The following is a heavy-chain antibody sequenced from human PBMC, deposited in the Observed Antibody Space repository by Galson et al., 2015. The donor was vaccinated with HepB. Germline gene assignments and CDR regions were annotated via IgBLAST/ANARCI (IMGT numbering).Heavy chain of an antibody. Sequence: SLRLSCAASGFTFEDSAMHWVRHAPGKGLEWVSGISWNSGRTGYADSVKGRFTISRDNAKKSLYLALNSLRPEDTALYYCAKGGGAFLDYYMNVWGKGTTVTVSS. CDR2: ISWNSGRT. J-gene: IGHJ6*03. V-gene: IGHV3-9*01. D-gene: IGHD3-3*02. CDR1: GFTFEDSA. CDR3: AKGGGAFLDYYMNV.